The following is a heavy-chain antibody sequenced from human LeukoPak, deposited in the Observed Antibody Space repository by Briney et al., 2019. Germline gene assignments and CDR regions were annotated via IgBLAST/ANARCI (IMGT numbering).Heavy chain of an antibody. CDR2: IIPIFGTA. D-gene: IGHD3-3*01. CDR1: GGTFSSYA. V-gene: IGHV1-69*05. CDR3: ARSTYYDFWSGYYVPLFDY. Sequence: VKVSCKASGGTFSSYAISWVRQAPGQGLEWMGGIIPIFGTANYAQKFQGRVTITTDESTSTAYMELSSLRSEDTAVYYCARSTYYDFWSGYYVPLFDYWGQGTLVTVSS. J-gene: IGHJ4*02.